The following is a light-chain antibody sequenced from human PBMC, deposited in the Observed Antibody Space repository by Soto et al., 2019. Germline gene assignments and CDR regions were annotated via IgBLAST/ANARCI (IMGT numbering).Light chain of an antibody. CDR3: QQYNKWPLS. J-gene: IGKJ4*01. V-gene: IGKV3-15*01. Sequence: EIVMTQSPATLSVSPGERATLSCWASQSVSSSLAWYQRKPGQAPRLLIYGASTRATGIPARFSGSGSGTVFTFNISSLQSEDLAVYFCQQYNKWPLSFGGGTKVEI. CDR2: GAS. CDR1: QSVSSS.